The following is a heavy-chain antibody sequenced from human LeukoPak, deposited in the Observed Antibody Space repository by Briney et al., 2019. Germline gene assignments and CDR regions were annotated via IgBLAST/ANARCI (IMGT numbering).Heavy chain of an antibody. CDR3: ARDQRSGDYWFDP. V-gene: IGHV4-59*01. Sequence: PSETLSLTCTVSGGPLSSYYWSWIRQPPGKGLEWIGYIYYTGSTNYNPSLKSRVTISVDTSKNQFSLKLSSVTAADTAVYYCARDQRSGDYWFDPWGQGNLVTVSS. CDR1: GGPLSSYY. CDR2: IYYTGST. J-gene: IGHJ5*02. D-gene: IGHD4-17*01.